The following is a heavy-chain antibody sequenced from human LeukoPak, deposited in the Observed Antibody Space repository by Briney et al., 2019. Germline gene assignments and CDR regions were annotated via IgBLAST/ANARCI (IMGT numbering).Heavy chain of an antibody. V-gene: IGHV4-59*01. CDR3: ARHGSTSLHYAFDI. CDR1: GGSISSYQ. CDR2: LYYSGNT. Sequence: SETLSLTCTVSGGSISSYQWSWIRQPPGKGLEGIAYLYYSGNTNYNPSLKSRLTLSVDTSKNQFSLKLNSVIAADTALYYCARHGSTSLHYAFDIWGQETMVTVSS. D-gene: IGHD2-2*01. J-gene: IGHJ3*02.